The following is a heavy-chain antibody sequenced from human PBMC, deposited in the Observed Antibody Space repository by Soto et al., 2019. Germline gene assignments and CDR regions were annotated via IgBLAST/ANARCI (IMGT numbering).Heavy chain of an antibody. V-gene: IGHV3-30*04. Sequence: GPLRLSGAASVFTFSNYTMHWVCQAPGKGLEWVALISYDEIDKYFADAVKGRFTISRDNSKNTLYLQMDSLRAEDTAVYYCAGRSGSSDYWGRGTLVTVSS. D-gene: IGHD3-10*01. J-gene: IGHJ4*02. CDR3: AGRSGSSDY. CDR1: VFTFSNYT. CDR2: ISYDEIDK.